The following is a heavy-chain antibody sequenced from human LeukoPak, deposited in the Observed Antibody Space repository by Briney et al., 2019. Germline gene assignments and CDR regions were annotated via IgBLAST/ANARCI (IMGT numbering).Heavy chain of an antibody. Sequence: SETLSLTCAVYGGSFRGYYWSWIRQPPGKGLEWIGEINHSGSTNYNPSLKSRVTISLDTSMKKFSLKLNSVTAADTAVYYCASTERCSTTCPLDYWGQGTLVTVSS. CDR3: ASTERCSTTCPLDY. D-gene: IGHD2-2*01. J-gene: IGHJ4*02. CDR2: INHSGST. V-gene: IGHV4-34*01. CDR1: GGSFRGYY.